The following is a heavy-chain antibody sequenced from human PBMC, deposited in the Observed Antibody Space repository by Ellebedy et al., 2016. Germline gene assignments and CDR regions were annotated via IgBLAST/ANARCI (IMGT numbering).Heavy chain of an antibody. CDR1: GGSISSDDYS. J-gene: IGHJ4*02. CDR2: IYHTGST. D-gene: IGHD4-23*01. Sequence: SETLSLXCAVSGGSISSDDYSWSWIRQPPGKGLEWIGFIYHTGSTYYNPSLKSRVTISLDRSRNQFSLRLTSVTAADTAVYFCARLNYGGNSYYFDYWGQGTLVTVSS. CDR3: ARLNYGGNSYYFDY. V-gene: IGHV4-30-2*01.